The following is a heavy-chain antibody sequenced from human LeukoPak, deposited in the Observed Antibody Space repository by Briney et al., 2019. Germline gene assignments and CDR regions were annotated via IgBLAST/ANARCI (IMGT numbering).Heavy chain of an antibody. V-gene: IGHV4-61*02. CDR2: IYTSGST. CDR3: ARGRARGYDFWSDNWFDP. Sequence: SETLSLTCTVSGGSISSGSYYWSWIRQPAGKGLEWIGRIYTSGSTNYNPSLKSRVTISVDTSKNQFSLKLSSVTAADTAVYYCARGRARGYDFWSDNWFDPWGQGTLVTVSS. CDR1: GGSISSGSYY. D-gene: IGHD3-3*01. J-gene: IGHJ5*02.